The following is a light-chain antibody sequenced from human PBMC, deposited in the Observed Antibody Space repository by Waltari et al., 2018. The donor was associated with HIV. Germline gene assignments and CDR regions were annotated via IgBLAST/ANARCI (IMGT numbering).Light chain of an antibody. CDR3: QQYGSSPRT. V-gene: IGKV3D-20*01. J-gene: IGKJ1*01. CDR2: YAS. Sequence: EIVLTQSPATLSLSPGERATLSCGASQTFTSVFLAGDQQKPGLAPSLLSEYASNRTTSIPDRFSGSGSGTDFSLTISRREPEDCAVYDCQQYGSSPRTFGQETKVEIK. CDR1: QTFTSVF.